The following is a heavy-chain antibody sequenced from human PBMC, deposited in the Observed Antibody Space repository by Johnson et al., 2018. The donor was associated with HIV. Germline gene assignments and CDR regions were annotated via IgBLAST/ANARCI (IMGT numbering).Heavy chain of an antibody. CDR1: GFTFSSHT. Sequence: VQLVESGGGLVQRGGSLTLSSAASGFTFSSHTTHWVRQAPGRGLECLSGFTGIGDTPYYAHSVTDSFPISRDNSKNILYFQLDDRRQEDTAVYYCAREAITGSKIDAYDLWGQGTVVTVSS. CDR3: AREAITGSKIDAYDL. V-gene: IGHV3-64*01. CDR2: FTGIGDTP. D-gene: IGHD2-15*01. J-gene: IGHJ3*01.